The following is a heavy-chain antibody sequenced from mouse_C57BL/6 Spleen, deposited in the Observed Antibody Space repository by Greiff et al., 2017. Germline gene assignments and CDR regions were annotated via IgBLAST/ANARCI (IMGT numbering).Heavy chain of an antibody. CDR3: ARDRADYYGSSDY. V-gene: IGHV5-4*01. CDR1: GFTFSSYA. D-gene: IGHD1-1*01. J-gene: IGHJ2*01. CDR2: ISDGGSYT. Sequence: EVKLVESGGGLVKPGGSLKLSCAASGFTFSSYAMSWVRQTPEKRLEWVATISDGGSYTYYPDNVKGRFTISRDNAKNNLYLQMSHLKSEDTAMXYCARDRADYYGSSDYWGQGTTLTVSS.